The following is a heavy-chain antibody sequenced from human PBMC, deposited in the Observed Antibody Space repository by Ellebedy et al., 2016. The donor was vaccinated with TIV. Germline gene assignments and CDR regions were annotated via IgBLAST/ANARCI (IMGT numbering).Heavy chain of an antibody. V-gene: IGHV3-48*02. D-gene: IGHD1-14*01. CDR1: GFSFSDYS. CDR3: ARDRNWAFDI. Sequence: GESLKISCAASGFSFSDYSVNWVRQAPGRGLEWVSCIRGSDNTIWYADSLKGRFTIARDKARNSMSLQMNSMRDEDTAVYYCARDRNWAFDIWGQGTVVTVSS. CDR2: IRGSDNTI. J-gene: IGHJ3*02.